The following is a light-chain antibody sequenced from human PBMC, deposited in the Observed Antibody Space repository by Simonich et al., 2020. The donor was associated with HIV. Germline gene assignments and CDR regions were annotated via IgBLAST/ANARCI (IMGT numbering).Light chain of an antibody. CDR3: QQYNSYPWT. J-gene: IGKJ1*01. V-gene: IGKV1-5*03. Sequence: DSQMTQSPSTLSASVGDRVTITCRASPSISSWLAWSQQKPGKVPKILIYKASSLESGVPSRFSGSGSGTEFTLTISSLQPDDFATYYCQQYNSYPWTVGQGTKVEIK. CDR1: PSISSW. CDR2: KAS.